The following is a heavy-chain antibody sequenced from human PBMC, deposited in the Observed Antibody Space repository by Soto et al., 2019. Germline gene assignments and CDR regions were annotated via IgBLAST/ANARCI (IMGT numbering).Heavy chain of an antibody. D-gene: IGHD3-9*01. Sequence: QVQLVQSGAEVKKPGSSVKVSCKASGGTFSSYTISWVRQAPGQGLEWMGRIIPILGIANYAQKFQGRVTITADKPTSTADLELGSPGSEDTAGYYRAPPRVDPTWFDPWGQGTLVTVSS. CDR3: APPRVDPTWFDP. CDR1: GGTFSSYT. CDR2: IIPILGIA. V-gene: IGHV1-69*02. J-gene: IGHJ5*02.